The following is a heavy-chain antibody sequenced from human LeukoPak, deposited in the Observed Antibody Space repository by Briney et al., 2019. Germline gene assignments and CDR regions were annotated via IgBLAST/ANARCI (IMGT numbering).Heavy chain of an antibody. V-gene: IGHV3-7*01. D-gene: IGHD4-23*01. CDR1: GFTFSSYW. CDR2: IKQDGSEK. Sequence: PGGSLRLSCAASGFTFSSYWMSWVRQAPGKGLEWVANIKQDGSEKYYVDSVKGRFTISRDNAKNSLYLQMNSLRAEDTAVYYCARDTDYGGNSGFDYWGQGTQVTLSS. CDR3: ARDTDYGGNSGFDY. J-gene: IGHJ4*02.